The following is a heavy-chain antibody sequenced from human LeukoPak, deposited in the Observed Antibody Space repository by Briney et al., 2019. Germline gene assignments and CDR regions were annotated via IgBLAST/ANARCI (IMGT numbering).Heavy chain of an antibody. CDR2: IIPIFGTA. V-gene: IGHV1-69*05. CDR1: GGTFSSYA. CDR3: ARDTVITGTTRV. D-gene: IGHD1-14*01. J-gene: IGHJ4*02. Sequence: ASVKVSCKASGGTFSSYAISWLRQAPGQGLEWMGRIIPIFGTANYAQKFQGRATITTDESTSTAYMELSSLRSEDTAVYYCARDTVITGTTRVWGQGTLVTVSS.